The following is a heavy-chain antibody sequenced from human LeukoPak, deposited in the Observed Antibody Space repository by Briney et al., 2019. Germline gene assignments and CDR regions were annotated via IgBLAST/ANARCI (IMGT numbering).Heavy chain of an antibody. CDR1: GGTFSSYA. Sequence: ASVKVSYKASGGTFSSYAISWVRQAPGQGLERMGRIIPILGIANYAQKFQGRVTITADKSTSTAYMELSSLRSEDTAVYYCAREGYYDSSGYYYVLYYWGQGTLVTVSS. CDR2: IIPILGIA. D-gene: IGHD3-22*01. CDR3: AREGYYDSSGYYYVLYY. V-gene: IGHV1-69*04. J-gene: IGHJ4*02.